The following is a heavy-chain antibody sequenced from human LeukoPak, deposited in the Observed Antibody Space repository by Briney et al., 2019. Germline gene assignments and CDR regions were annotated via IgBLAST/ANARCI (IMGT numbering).Heavy chain of an antibody. CDR2: ISYDGSNK. D-gene: IGHD3-9*01. V-gene: IGHV3-30-3*01. CDR3: AREGGNTYYDILTGYSMGGYFDY. J-gene: IGHJ4*02. Sequence: GSLRLSCAASGFTFSSYAMHWVRQAPGKGLEWVAVISYDGSNKYYADSVKGRFTISRDNSKNTLCLQMNSLRAEDTAVYYCAREGGNTYYDILTGYSMGGYFDYWGQGTLVTVSS. CDR1: GFTFSSYA.